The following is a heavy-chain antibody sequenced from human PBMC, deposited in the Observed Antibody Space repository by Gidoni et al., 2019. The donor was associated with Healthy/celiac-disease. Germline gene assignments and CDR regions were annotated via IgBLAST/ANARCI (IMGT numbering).Heavy chain of an antibody. CDR1: GFTFSSYA. J-gene: IGHJ4*02. CDR2: ISGSGGST. V-gene: IGHV3-23*01. CDR3: AKGPPPIAAMPVDY. D-gene: IGHD6-13*01. Sequence: EVQLLESGGGLVQPGGSMRLSCAASGFTFSSYAMSWVRQAPGKGLEWVAAISGSGGSTYYADSVKCRFTISRDNSKNTLYLQMNSLRAEDTAVYYCAKGPPPIAAMPVDYWGQGTLVTVSS.